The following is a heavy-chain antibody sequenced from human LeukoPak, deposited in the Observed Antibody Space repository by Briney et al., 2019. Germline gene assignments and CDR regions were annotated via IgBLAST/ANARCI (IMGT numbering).Heavy chain of an antibody. CDR3: ARDRAYYDFWSGPKPSFDY. CDR1: GYTFTSNY. D-gene: IGHD3-3*01. J-gene: IGHJ4*02. V-gene: IGHV1-46*01. CDR2: ISPSGGST. Sequence: ASVKVSCKAFGYTFTSNYMHWVRQAPGQGPEWMGVISPSGGSTTYAQKFQGKVTLTRDMSTSTDYLELSSLRSDDTAVYYCARDRAYYDFWSGPKPSFDYWGQGTLVTVSS.